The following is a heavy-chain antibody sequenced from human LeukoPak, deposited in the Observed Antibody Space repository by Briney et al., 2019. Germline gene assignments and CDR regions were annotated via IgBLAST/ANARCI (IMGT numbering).Heavy chain of an antibody. D-gene: IGHD3-10*01. V-gene: IGHV1-18*01. CDR1: GYTFTSYG. J-gene: IGHJ3*02. Sequence: ASVKVSCKASGYTFTSYGISWVRQAPGQGLEWMGWISAYNGNTNYAQKLQGRVTMTTDTSTSTAYMELRSLRSDDTAVYYCGADSMPRGVFSYAFDIWGQGTMVTVSS. CDR2: ISAYNGNT. CDR3: GADSMPRGVFSYAFDI.